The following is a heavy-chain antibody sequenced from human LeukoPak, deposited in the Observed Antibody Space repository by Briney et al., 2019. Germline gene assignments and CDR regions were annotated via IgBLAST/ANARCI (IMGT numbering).Heavy chain of an antibody. V-gene: IGHV4-4*02. D-gene: IGHD3-10*01. CDR2: IYHSGST. J-gene: IGHJ6*03. CDR3: ARSYGSGTYYKNYYYYMDV. CDR1: GGSISSSNW. Sequence: SGTLSLTCAVSGGSISSSNWWSWVRQPPGKGLEWIGEIYHSGSTNYNPSLKSRVTISVDTSKSHFSLKLSSVTAADTAVYYCARSYGSGTYYKNYYYYMDVWGKGTTVTVSS.